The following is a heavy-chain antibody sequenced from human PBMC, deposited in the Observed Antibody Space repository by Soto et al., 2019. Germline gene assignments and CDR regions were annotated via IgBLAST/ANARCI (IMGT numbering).Heavy chain of an antibody. V-gene: IGHV1-69*13. Sequence: SVEVACKASGGTFSSYAISWVRQAPGQGLEWMGGIIPIFGTANYAQKFQGRVTITADESTSTAYMELSSLRSEDTAVYYCARVGSVDGTVHFDYWGQGTLVTVSS. CDR2: IIPIFGTA. D-gene: IGHD6-19*01. CDR1: GGTFSSYA. J-gene: IGHJ4*02. CDR3: ARVGSVDGTVHFDY.